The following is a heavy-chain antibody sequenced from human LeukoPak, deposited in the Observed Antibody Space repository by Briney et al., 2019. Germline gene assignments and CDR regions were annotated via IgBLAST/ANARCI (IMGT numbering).Heavy chain of an antibody. D-gene: IGHD2-2*01. J-gene: IGHJ6*03. CDR1: EGTFSSYA. V-gene: IGHV1-69*05. Sequence: ASVKVSCKASEGTFSSYAISWVRQAPGQGLEWMGGIIPIFGTANYAQKFQGRVTITTDESTSTAYMELSSLRSEDTAVYYCARGYCSSTSCYYYYYMDVWGKGTTVTVSS. CDR2: IIPIFGTA. CDR3: ARGYCSSTSCYYYYYMDV.